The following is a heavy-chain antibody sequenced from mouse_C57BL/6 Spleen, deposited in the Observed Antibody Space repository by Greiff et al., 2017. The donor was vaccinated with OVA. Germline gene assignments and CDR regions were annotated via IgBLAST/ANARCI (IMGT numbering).Heavy chain of an antibody. Sequence: QVQLQQPGAELVKPGASVKLSCKASGYTFTSYWMQWVKQRPGQGLEWIGEIDPSDSYTNYNQKFKGKATLTVDTSSSTAYMQLSSLTSEDSAVYYCARKFITTVEGFAYWGQGTLVTVSA. J-gene: IGHJ3*01. V-gene: IGHV1-50*01. D-gene: IGHD1-1*01. CDR2: IDPSDSYT. CDR1: GYTFTSYW. CDR3: ARKFITTVEGFAY.